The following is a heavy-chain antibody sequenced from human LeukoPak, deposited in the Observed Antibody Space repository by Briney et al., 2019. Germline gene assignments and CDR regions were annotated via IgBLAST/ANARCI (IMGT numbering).Heavy chain of an antibody. CDR2: IYYSGST. CDR3: ARSYYYDYRQIDY. CDR1: GDSISTSSYY. D-gene: IGHD3-22*01. V-gene: IGHV4-39*01. Sequence: PSETLSLTRTVSGDSISTSSYYWGWIRQPPGKGLEWLGSIYYSGSTYYNPSLKSRVTISVDTSKNQFSLNLYSVTAADTAVFYCARSYYYDYRQIDYWGQGTLVTVSS. J-gene: IGHJ4*02.